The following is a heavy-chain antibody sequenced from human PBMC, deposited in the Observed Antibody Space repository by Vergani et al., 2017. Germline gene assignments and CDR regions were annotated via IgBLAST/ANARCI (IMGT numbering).Heavy chain of an antibody. CDR1: GGSISSYY. CDR2: IYYSGST. CDR3: ARGGTTNLIDAFDI. D-gene: IGHD4-11*01. Sequence: QVQLQESGPGLVKPSETLSLTCTVSGGSISSYYWSWIRQPPGKGLEWIGYIYYSGSTNYNPSLKSRVTISVDTSKNQFSLKLSCVTAADTAVYYCARGGTTNLIDAFDIWGQGTMVTVSS. J-gene: IGHJ3*02. V-gene: IGHV4-59*01.